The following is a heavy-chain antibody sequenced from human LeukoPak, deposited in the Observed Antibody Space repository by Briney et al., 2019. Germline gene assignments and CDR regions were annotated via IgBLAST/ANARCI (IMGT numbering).Heavy chain of an antibody. J-gene: IGHJ6*04. CDR1: GYSISSRYY. D-gene: IGHD6-6*01. V-gene: IGHV4-38-2*01. Sequence: SETLSITCAVSGYSISSRYYWGWIRQPPGKGLEWIGSIYHSGSTYYNPSLKSRVTISVDTSKNQFSLKLSSVTAADTAVYYCARLRPPGGMDVWGKGTTVTVSS. CDR2: IYHSGST. CDR3: ARLRPPGGMDV.